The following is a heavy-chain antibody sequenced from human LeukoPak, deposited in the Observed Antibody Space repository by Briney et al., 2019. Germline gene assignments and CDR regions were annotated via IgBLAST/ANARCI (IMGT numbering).Heavy chain of an antibody. CDR2: INHSGST. J-gene: IGHJ6*03. V-gene: IGHV4-34*01. D-gene: IGHD6-13*01. Sequence: SETLSLTCAVYGGSFSGHYWSWIRQPPGKGLEWIGEINHSGSTNYNPSLKSRVTISVDTSKNQFSLKLSSVTAADTAVYYCARDLKRFSIAAAPFEFYYCYMDVWGKGTTVTVSS. CDR3: ARDLKRFSIAAAPFEFYYCYMDV. CDR1: GGSFSGHY.